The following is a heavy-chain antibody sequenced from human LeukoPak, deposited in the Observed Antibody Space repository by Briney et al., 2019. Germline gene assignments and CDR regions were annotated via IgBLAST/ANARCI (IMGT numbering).Heavy chain of an antibody. Sequence: GRSLRLSCAASGFTFSSNGMHWVRQAPGKGLEGVAVISYDGSKKYYADSVKGRFTVSRDDSKNTLYLQMNCLRAEDPAVYYCAKDRSSSWAFDYWGQGTLVTVSS. V-gene: IGHV3-30*18. D-gene: IGHD6-13*01. CDR1: GFTFSSNG. CDR3: AKDRSSSWAFDY. CDR2: ISYDGSKK. J-gene: IGHJ4*02.